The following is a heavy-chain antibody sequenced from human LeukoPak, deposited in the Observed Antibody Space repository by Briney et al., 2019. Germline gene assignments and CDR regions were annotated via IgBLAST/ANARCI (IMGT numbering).Heavy chain of an antibody. CDR3: ARVRSGYDYYYYYMDV. Sequence: PSETLSLTCTVSGGSISSGSYYWSWVRQPAGKGLEWIGRIYTSGSTNYNPSLKSRVTISVDTSKNQFSLKLSSVTAADTAVYYCARVRSGYDYYYYYMDVWGKGTTVTVSS. CDR1: GGSISSGSYY. CDR2: IYTSGST. D-gene: IGHD3-3*01. J-gene: IGHJ6*03. V-gene: IGHV4-61*02.